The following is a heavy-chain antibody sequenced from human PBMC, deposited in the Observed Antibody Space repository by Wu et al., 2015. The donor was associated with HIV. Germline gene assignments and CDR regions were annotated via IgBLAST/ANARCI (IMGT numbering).Heavy chain of an antibody. CDR3: ARDIRSGWPKEDWFDP. CDR2: LNPKNGGT. Sequence: QVQLVQSGAEVKKPGASVKVSCKASGYRFTDYYMHWVRQARGQGLEWMGWLNPKNGGTNFAQKFQDRITMTRDTSISTFYMELRSLRSDDTAVYYCARDIRSGWPKEDWFDPWGQGTLVTVSS. J-gene: IGHJ5*02. D-gene: IGHD6-19*01. V-gene: IGHV1-2*02. CDR1: GYRFTDYY.